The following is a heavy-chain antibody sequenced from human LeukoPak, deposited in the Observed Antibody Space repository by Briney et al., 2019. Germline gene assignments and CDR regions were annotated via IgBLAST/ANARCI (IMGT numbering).Heavy chain of an antibody. V-gene: IGHV1-46*01. J-gene: IGHJ4*02. D-gene: IGHD3-10*01. CDR3: ARDLYYYGSGSYSYFDY. CDR1: GGTFSSYA. CDR2: INPSGGST. Sequence: ASVKVSCKASGGTFSSYAISWVRQAPGQGLEWMGIINPSGGSTSYAQKFQGRVTMTRDTSTSTVYMELSSLRSEDTAVYYCARDLYYYGSGSYSYFDYWGQGTLVTVSS.